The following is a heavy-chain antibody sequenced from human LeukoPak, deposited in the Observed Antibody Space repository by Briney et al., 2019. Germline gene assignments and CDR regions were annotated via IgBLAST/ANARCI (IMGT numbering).Heavy chain of an antibody. CDR3: ARVVLWLHNYYYYYMDV. J-gene: IGHJ6*03. CDR1: GYTFTSYD. D-gene: IGHD3-10*01. Sequence: GASVKVSCKASGYTFTSYDINWVRQATGQGLEWMGWMNPNSGNTSYAQKFQGRVTMTRDTSTSTAYIALRSLRYDDTAVYYCARVVLWLHNYYYYYMDVWGKGTTVTISS. V-gene: IGHV1-8*01. CDR2: MNPNSGNT.